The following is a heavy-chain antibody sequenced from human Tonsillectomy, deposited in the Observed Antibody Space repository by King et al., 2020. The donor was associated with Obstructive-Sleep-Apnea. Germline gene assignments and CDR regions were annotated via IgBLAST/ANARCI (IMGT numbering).Heavy chain of an antibody. CDR2: ISYDGSNK. Sequence: VQLVQSGGGVVQPGRSLRLSCAASGFTFSSYAMHWVRQAPGKGLEWVAVISYDGSNKYYADSVKGRFTISRDNSKNTLYLQMNSLRAEDTAVDYCARDLVSSGYYFDYWGQGTLVTVSS. CDR3: ARDLVSSGYYFDY. J-gene: IGHJ4*02. D-gene: IGHD6-25*01. V-gene: IGHV3-30*04. CDR1: GFTFSSYA.